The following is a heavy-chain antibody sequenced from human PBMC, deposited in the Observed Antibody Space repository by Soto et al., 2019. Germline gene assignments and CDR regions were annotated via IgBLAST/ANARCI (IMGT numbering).Heavy chain of an antibody. CDR1: GGSFSGYY. V-gene: IGHV4-34*01. CDR3: AGGGEHTGYRYGYGTFDY. D-gene: IGHD5-18*01. Sequence: QVQLQQWGAGLLKPSETLSLTCAVYGGSFSGYYCSWIRQPPGKGLEWIGEINHSGSTNYNPSLKCRVTLSVDTCKNQFSLKLSSVTAADTAVYYCAGGGEHTGYRYGYGTFDYWGQGTLVTVSS. CDR2: INHSGST. J-gene: IGHJ4*02.